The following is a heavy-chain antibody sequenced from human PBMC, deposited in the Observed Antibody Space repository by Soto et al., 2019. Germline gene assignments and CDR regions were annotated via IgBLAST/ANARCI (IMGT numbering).Heavy chain of an antibody. D-gene: IGHD6-13*01. J-gene: IGHJ5*02. CDR3: AKAAAAGTRSWFDP. CDR2: ISYDGSNK. V-gene: IGHV3-30*18. CDR1: GFTFSSYG. Sequence: QVQLVESGGGVVQPGRSLRLSCAASGFTFSSYGMHWVRQAPGKGLEWVAVISYDGSNKYYADSVKGRFTISRDNSKNTLYLQMNSLRAEDTAVYYCAKAAAAGTRSWFDPWGHGTLVTVSS.